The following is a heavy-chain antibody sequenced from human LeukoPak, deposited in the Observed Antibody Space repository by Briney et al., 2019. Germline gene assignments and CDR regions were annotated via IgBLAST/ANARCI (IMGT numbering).Heavy chain of an antibody. CDR2: IKQDGSEK. V-gene: IGHV3-7*01. D-gene: IGHD2-2*01. Sequence: GGSLRLSCAASGFTFSNYWMTWVRQAPGKGLEWVANIKQDGSEKYYVDSAKGRFTISRDNAKNSLYLQMNRLKVEDTALYYCARVLDSSTSRYQALPYWGQGTLVSVSS. CDR3: ARVLDSSTSRYQALPY. CDR1: GFTFSNYW. J-gene: IGHJ4*02.